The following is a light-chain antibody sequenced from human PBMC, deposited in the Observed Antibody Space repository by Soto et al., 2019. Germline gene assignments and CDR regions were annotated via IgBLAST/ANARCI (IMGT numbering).Light chain of an antibody. J-gene: IGKJ2*01. CDR3: QKRGYT. CDR2: DAS. V-gene: IGKV3-11*01. Sequence: EIVLTQSPATLSLSPGERATLSCRASQSVSSYLAWYQQKPGQAPRLLIYDASTRDTGIPARFRGSGSGTDFTLSIISLEPEDFAVYYCQKRGYTFGQGTKLEIK. CDR1: QSVSSY.